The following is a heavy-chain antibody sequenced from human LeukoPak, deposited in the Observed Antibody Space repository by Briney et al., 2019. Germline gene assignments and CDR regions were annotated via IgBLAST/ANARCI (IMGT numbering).Heavy chain of an antibody. D-gene: IGHD2-15*01. Sequence: GASVKVSCKASGYTFTSYDINWVRQATGQGLEWMGWMNPNSGNTGYAQKFQGRVTMTRNTSISTAYMELSSLRSEDTAVYYCARVGVKDIVVVVAATGNNWFDPWGQGTLVTVSS. V-gene: IGHV1-8*01. J-gene: IGHJ5*02. CDR2: MNPNSGNT. CDR1: GYTFTSYD. CDR3: ARVGVKDIVVVVAATGNNWFDP.